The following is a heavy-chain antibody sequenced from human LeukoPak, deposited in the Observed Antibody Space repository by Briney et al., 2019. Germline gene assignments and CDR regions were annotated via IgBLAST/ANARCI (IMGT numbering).Heavy chain of an antibody. Sequence: GGSLRLSCAASGFTFSSYGMHWVRQAPGKGLEWVAAISYDGRNKEYVDSVKGRFTISRDNAKNSLFLQMNSLRAEDTAVYYCARDWDSGYDTYYFDYWGQGTLVTVSS. CDR1: GFTFSSYG. CDR3: ARDWDSGYDTYYFDY. V-gene: IGHV3-30*03. J-gene: IGHJ4*02. D-gene: IGHD5-12*01. CDR2: ISYDGRNK.